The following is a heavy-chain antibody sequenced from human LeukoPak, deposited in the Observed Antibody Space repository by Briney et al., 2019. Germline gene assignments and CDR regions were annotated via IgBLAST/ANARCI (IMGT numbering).Heavy chain of an antibody. V-gene: IGHV1-2*02. J-gene: IGHJ5*02. CDR3: ARDYWGRGGLDP. D-gene: IGHD3-16*01. CDR1: GYTFINHD. Sequence: ASVKVSCKGYGYTFINHDIDWVRQAPGQGLEWMGWINPNSGGTNYAQKFQGRVTMTRDTSISTAYMELSRLRSDDTAVYYCARDYWGRGGLDPWGQGTLVTVSS. CDR2: INPNSGGT.